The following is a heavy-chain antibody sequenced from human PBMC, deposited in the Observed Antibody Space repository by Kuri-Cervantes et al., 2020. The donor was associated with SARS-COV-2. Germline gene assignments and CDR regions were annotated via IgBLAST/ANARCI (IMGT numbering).Heavy chain of an antibody. V-gene: IGHV3-53*01. D-gene: IGHD1-26*01. Sequence: ESLKISCAGSGFIFSSYYMNWVRLAPGKRLEWVSVIYSGGSTYYADSVKGRFTISRDNSKNTLYLQMNSLRAEDTAVYYCARSPVWEGYFDFWGQGTLVTVSS. CDR1: GFIFSSYY. CDR3: ARSPVWEGYFDF. CDR2: IYSGGST. J-gene: IGHJ4*02.